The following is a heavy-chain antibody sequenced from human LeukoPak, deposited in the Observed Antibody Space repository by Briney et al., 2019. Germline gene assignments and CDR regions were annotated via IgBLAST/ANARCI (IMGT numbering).Heavy chain of an antibody. CDR3: ARALSGCVLCFDY. CDR1: GYTLTSHD. CDR2: MNPDSGNT. V-gene: IGHV1-8*01. D-gene: IGHD6-19*01. J-gene: IGHJ4*02. Sequence: ASVKVSCTASGYTLTSHDINWVRQATGQGLEWMGWMNPDSGNTGYAQKFQDRVTMTRNTSISTAYMELSSLRSEDTAVYYCARALSGCVLCFDYWGQGTLVTVSS.